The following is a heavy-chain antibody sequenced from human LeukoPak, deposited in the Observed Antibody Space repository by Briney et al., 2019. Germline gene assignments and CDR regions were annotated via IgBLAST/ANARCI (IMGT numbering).Heavy chain of an antibody. CDR2: ISGSGGST. CDR1: GFTFSSYA. J-gene: IGHJ4*02. V-gene: IGHV3-23*01. D-gene: IGHD2-21*02. CDR3: ARDRGAYCGGDCPPY. Sequence: GGSLRLSCAASGFTFSSYAMSWVRQAPGKGLEWVSRISGSGGSTYYADSVKGRFTISRDNSKNTLYLQMNSLRDEDTDVYYCARDRGAYCGGDCPPYWGQGTLVTVSS.